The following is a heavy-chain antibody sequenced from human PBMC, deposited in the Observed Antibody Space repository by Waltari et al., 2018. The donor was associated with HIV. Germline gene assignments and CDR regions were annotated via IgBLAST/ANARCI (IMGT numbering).Heavy chain of an antibody. V-gene: IGHV4-39*07. D-gene: IGHD6-19*01. CDR1: GGSLNSSSYY. J-gene: IGHJ4*02. CDR2: IYYSGST. Sequence: QLQLPESGPGLVKPSETLSLTCTVSGGSLNSSSYYWGWIRQPPGKGLEWIGSIYYSGSTYYKPSLKSRVTISVDTSKNQFSLKLSSVTAADTAVYYCVRDSSPILAAIDYWGQGTLVTVSS. CDR3: VRDSSPILAAIDY.